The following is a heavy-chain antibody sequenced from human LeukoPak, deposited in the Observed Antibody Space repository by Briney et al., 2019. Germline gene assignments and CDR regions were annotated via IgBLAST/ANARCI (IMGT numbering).Heavy chain of an antibody. J-gene: IGHJ6*03. CDR3: ARDVVVVVGASRSNFYFYMDV. Sequence: ASVKVSCKASGYTLTGYYIHWVRQAPGQGLEWMGWINPNNGATNYAQKFQGRITMTRDTSITTAYMELSSLRSDDTAIYYCARDVVVVVGASRSNFYFYMDVWGKGTTVTVSS. CDR2: INPNNGAT. V-gene: IGHV1-2*02. CDR1: GYTLTGYY. D-gene: IGHD2-15*01.